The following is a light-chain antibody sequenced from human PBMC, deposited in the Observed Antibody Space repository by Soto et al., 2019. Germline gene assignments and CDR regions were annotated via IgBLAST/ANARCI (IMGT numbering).Light chain of an antibody. V-gene: IGLV2-14*01. CDR3: SSYTSNSTLYV. CDR1: SSDVGGYNY. CDR2: EVS. J-gene: IGLJ1*01. Sequence: QSVLTQPASVSGSPGQSITISCTGTSSDVGGYNYVSWYQQHPGKAPKLMIYEVSNRPSGVSNRFSGSKSGNTASLTISGLQAEDEADYYCSSYTSNSTLYVFGTGTQVTVL.